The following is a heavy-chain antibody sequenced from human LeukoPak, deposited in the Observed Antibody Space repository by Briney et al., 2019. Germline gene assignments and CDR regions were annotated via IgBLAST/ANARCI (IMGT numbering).Heavy chain of an antibody. J-gene: IGHJ4*02. V-gene: IGHV1-18*01. CDR1: GYTFTSYG. Sequence: ASVKVSCNASGYTFTSYGISWVRRAPGQGLEWMGWISAYNGNTNYAQKLQGRVTMTTDTSTSIAYVELRSLSSDDTAVYYCAREPAMYYYGSGSYYPQTSCLDYWGQGTLVTVSS. CDR2: ISAYNGNT. D-gene: IGHD3-10*01. CDR3: AREPAMYYYGSGSYYPQTSCLDY.